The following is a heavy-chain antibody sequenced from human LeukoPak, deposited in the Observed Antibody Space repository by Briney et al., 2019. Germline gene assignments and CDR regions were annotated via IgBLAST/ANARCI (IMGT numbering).Heavy chain of an antibody. J-gene: IGHJ6*03. CDR3: ARDQCDSSGCYYYYMDV. Sequence: PGGSLRLSCAASGFTVSSNYMSWVRQAPGKGLEWVSVIYSGGSTYYADSVKGRFTISRDNSKNTLYLQMNSLRAEDTAVYYCARDQCDSSGCYYYYMDVSGKGTTVTVYS. CDR1: GFTVSSNY. CDR2: IYSGGST. V-gene: IGHV3-53*01. D-gene: IGHD3-22*01.